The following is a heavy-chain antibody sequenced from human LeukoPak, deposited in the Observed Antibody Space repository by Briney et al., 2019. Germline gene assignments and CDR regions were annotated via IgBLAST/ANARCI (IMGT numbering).Heavy chain of an antibody. V-gene: IGHV3-48*03. Sequence: GGSLRLSCAASGFTFSRYEMNWVRQAPGKGLEWVSYISSSGSTIYYADSVKGRFTISRDNAKNSLYLQMNSLRAEDTAVYYCARELVRGDYYFDYWGQGTLVTVSS. J-gene: IGHJ4*02. CDR2: ISSSGSTI. CDR3: ARELVRGDYYFDY. CDR1: GFTFSRYE. D-gene: IGHD4-17*01.